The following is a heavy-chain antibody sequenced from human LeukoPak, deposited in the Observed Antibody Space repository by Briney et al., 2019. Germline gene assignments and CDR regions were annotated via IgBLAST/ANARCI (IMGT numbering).Heavy chain of an antibody. D-gene: IGHD3-3*01. Sequence: ASVKVSCKASGYTFTGYYTHWVRQAPGQGLEWMGWINPNSGGTNYAQKFQGRVTMTRDTSISTAYMELSRLRSDDTAVYYCARGGIRFLEWVKWFDPWGQGTLVTVSS. CDR2: INPNSGGT. J-gene: IGHJ5*02. V-gene: IGHV1-2*02. CDR1: GYTFTGYY. CDR3: ARGGIRFLEWVKWFDP.